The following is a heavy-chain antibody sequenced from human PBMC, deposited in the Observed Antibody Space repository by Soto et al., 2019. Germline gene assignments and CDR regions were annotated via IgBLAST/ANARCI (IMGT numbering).Heavy chain of an antibody. Sequence: QVQLVESGGGVVQPGRSLRLSCAASGFTFSSYGKHWVRQAPGKGLEWLAVIIYDGSTKYYADSVKGRFTISRDNSKSTLYLQMNSLRAEDTAVYYCAKDRMGAGVRGYFDYWGQGTLVTVSS. CDR1: GFTFSSYG. J-gene: IGHJ4*02. CDR3: AKDRMGAGVRGYFDY. V-gene: IGHV3-30*18. CDR2: IIYDGSTK. D-gene: IGHD3-10*01.